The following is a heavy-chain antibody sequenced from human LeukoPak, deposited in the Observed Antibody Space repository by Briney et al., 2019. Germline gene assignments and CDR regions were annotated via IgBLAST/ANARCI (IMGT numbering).Heavy chain of an antibody. CDR1: GGSISSYY. J-gene: IGHJ4*02. Sequence: PSETLSLTCSVSGGSISSYYWSWIRQPAGKGLEWLGRIYTSGSTNYNPSLKSRVTISVDTSKNQFSLKLSSVTAADTAVYYCARRFWSGFRTYYFVYWGQGTLVTVSS. CDR3: ARRFWSGFRTYYFVY. V-gene: IGHV4-4*07. D-gene: IGHD3-3*01. CDR2: IYTSGST.